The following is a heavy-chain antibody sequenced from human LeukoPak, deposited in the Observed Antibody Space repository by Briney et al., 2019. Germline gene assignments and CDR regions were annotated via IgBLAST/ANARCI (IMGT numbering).Heavy chain of an antibody. CDR3: ARDWGVIAVAVSNNWFDP. CDR1: GYTFTGYY. Sequence: ASVKVSCKASGYTFTGYYMHWVRQAPGQGLEWMGRINANSGGTNYAQKFQGRVTMTRDTSISTAYMELSRLRSDDTAVYYCARDWGVIAVAVSNNWFDPWGQGTLVTVSS. D-gene: IGHD6-19*01. J-gene: IGHJ5*02. CDR2: INANSGGT. V-gene: IGHV1-2*06.